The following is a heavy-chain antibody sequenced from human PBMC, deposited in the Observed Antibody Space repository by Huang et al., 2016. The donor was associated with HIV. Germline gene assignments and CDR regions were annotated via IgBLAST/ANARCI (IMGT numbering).Heavy chain of an antibody. J-gene: IGHJ4*02. V-gene: IGHV3-74*01. CDR2: INSDGSST. CDR3: ARDPRIQSWLNFFDY. D-gene: IGHD3-22*01. Sequence: EVQLVESGGGLVQPGGSLRLSCAASGFSISSYWMHWVGQAPGKGLVWVSRINSDGSSTSYAASVKGRFTISRDNAKNTLYLQMNSLRAEDTAVYYCARDPRIQSWLNFFDYWGQGTLVSVSS. CDR1: GFSISSYW.